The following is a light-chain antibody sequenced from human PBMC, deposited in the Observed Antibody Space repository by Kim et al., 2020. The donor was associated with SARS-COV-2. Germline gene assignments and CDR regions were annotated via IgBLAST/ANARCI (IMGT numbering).Light chain of an antibody. CDR1: NIGTKS. V-gene: IGLV3-21*04. J-gene: IGLJ3*02. CDR2: YNS. Sequence: SYELTQPPSVSVAPGKTARITCGGNNIGTKSVHWYQQKPGQAPVLVIYYNSDRPSGIPERFSGSNSGSPAALTISGVEAGDEADYYCQVWDTSSDHWVFGGGTQLTVL. CDR3: QVWDTSSDHWV.